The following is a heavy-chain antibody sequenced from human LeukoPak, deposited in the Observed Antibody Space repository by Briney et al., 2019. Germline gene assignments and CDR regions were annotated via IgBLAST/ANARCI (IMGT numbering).Heavy chain of an antibody. D-gene: IGHD1-26*01. CDR3: TTRGGSFSIFDY. CDR1: GFTFSDAW. CDR2: IKSKTDGGTT. Sequence: GGSLRLSCAASGFTFSDAWMSWVRQAPGKGLEWAGRIKSKTDGGTTDYAAPVKGRFTISRDDSKNTLYLQMNSLKTEDTAVYYCTTRGGSFSIFDYWGQGTLVTVSS. V-gene: IGHV3-15*01. J-gene: IGHJ4*02.